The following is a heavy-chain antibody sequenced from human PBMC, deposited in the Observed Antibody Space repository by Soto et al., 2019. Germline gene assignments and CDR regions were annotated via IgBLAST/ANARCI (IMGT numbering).Heavy chain of an antibody. V-gene: IGHV1-46*03. Sequence: ASVKVSCKASGYTFTSYYMHWVRQAPGQGLEWMGIINPSGGSTSYAQKFQGRVTMTRDTSTSTVYMELSSLRSEDMAVYYCARAIEESRSHDAFDIWGQGTMVTVSS. CDR1: GYTFTSYY. J-gene: IGHJ3*02. CDR3: ARAIEESRSHDAFDI. D-gene: IGHD3-22*01. CDR2: INPSGGST.